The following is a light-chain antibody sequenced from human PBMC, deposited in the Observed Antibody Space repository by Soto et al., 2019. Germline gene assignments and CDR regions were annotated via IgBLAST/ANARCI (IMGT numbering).Light chain of an antibody. J-gene: IGLJ2*01. CDR3: SAWDGTLNGVL. V-gene: IGLV1-44*01. Sequence: QSVLTQPPSASGTPGQRVTISCSGGSSDIGSNTVNWYQQVPGTAPKLLIYNNNHRPSGVPDRFSGSRSGTSASLAISGLQSEDEGDHYCSAWDGTLNGVLFGGGTKVTVL. CDR1: SSDIGSNT. CDR2: NNN.